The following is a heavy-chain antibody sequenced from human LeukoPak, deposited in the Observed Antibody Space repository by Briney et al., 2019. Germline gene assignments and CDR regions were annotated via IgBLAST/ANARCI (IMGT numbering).Heavy chain of an antibody. CDR1: GFTFSDYY. J-gene: IGHJ5*02. CDR3: AREGNSDYYGSGSYFGPNNWFDP. D-gene: IGHD3-10*01. Sequence: GGSLRLSCAASGFTFSDYYMSWIRQAPGKGLEWVSYISSSGSTIYYADSVKGRFTISRDNAKSSLYLQMNSLRAEDTAVYYCAREGNSDYYGSGSYFGPNNWFDPWGQGTLVTVSS. CDR2: ISSSGSTI. V-gene: IGHV3-11*01.